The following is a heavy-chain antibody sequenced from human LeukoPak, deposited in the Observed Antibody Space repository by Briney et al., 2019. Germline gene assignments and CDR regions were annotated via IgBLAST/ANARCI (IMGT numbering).Heavy chain of an antibody. CDR2: IWDDGSNK. CDR3: AKAQMVRGVIRWGYYYYYGMDV. D-gene: IGHD3-10*01. V-gene: IGHV3-33*06. Sequence: GGSLRLSCAASGFTFSSYGMHWVRQAPGKGLEWVAVIWDDGSNKYYADSVKGRFTISRDNSKNTLYLQMNSLRAEDTAVYYCAKAQMVRGVIRWGYYYYYGMDVWGQGTTVTVSS. J-gene: IGHJ6*02. CDR1: GFTFSSYG.